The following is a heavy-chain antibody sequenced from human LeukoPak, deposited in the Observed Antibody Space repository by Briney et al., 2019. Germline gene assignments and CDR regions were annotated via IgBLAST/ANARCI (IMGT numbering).Heavy chain of an antibody. CDR2: INPNSGST. Sequence: GASVKVSCKASGYTFTGYYMHWVRQAPGQGLEWMGRINPNSGSTNYAQNFQGRVTMTRDTSIRTAYMELSRLGSDDTAVYFCASAMITFGGVISRGPDYWGQGTLVTVSS. CDR1: GYTFTGYY. V-gene: IGHV1-2*06. CDR3: ASAMITFGGVISRGPDY. J-gene: IGHJ4*02. D-gene: IGHD3-16*02.